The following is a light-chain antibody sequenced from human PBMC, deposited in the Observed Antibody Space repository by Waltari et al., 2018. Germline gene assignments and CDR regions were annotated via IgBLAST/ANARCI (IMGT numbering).Light chain of an antibody. CDR2: GAP. V-gene: IGKV3-20*01. J-gene: IGKJ1*01. Sequence: GERATVSCRASQSVSRALAWYQQKPGQAPRLLIYGAPTRATGIPDRFSGSGSGTDFSLTISRLEPDDFAVYYCQHYLRLPVTFGQGTTVEI. CDR3: QHYLRLPVT. CDR1: QSVSRA.